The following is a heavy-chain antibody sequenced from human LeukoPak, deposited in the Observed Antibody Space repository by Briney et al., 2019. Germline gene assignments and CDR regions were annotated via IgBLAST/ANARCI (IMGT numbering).Heavy chain of an antibody. Sequence: SETLSLTCTVSGGSISNSYWTWIRQPAAKGLEWVGRIYPSGSTHYNPSLKSRVTMSTDTSKNQISLKLTSVTAADTAVYYCERAPVFCGADCFSTWGQGTLATVSS. V-gene: IGHV4-4*07. J-gene: IGHJ5*02. CDR1: GGSISNSY. CDR2: IYPSGST. CDR3: ERAPVFCGADCFST. D-gene: IGHD2-21*02.